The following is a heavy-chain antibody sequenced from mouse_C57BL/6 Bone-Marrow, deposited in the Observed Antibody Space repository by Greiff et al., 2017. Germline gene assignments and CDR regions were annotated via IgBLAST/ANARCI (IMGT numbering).Heavy chain of an antibody. J-gene: IGHJ2*01. CDR3: ASFYCYSSSCDY. CDR1: GYTFTSYG. CDR2: IYPRSGNT. Sequence: QVQLQQSGAELARPGASVKLSCKASGYTFTSYGISWVKQRTGQGLEWIGEIYPRSGNTYYNEKFKGKATLTADKSSSTAYVALRSLTSEDTAVYFSASFYCYSSSCDYWGQGTTLTVSS. D-gene: IGHD1-1*01. V-gene: IGHV1-81*01.